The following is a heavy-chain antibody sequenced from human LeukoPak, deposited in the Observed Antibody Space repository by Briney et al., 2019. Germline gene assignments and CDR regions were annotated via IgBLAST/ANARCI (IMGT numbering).Heavy chain of an antibody. CDR1: GGTFSSYA. CDR3: ARARSQDIVVVYDPDY. V-gene: IGHV1-69*04. J-gene: IGHJ4*02. Sequence: ASVKVSCKASGGTFSSYAISWVRQAPGQGLEWMGRIIPILGIANYAQKFQGRVTITADKSTSTAYMELSSLRSDDTAVYYCARARSQDIVVVYDPDYWGQGTLVTVSS. D-gene: IGHD2-2*01. CDR2: IIPILGIA.